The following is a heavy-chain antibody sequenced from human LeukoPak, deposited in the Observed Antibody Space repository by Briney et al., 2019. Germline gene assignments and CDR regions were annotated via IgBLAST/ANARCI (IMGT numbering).Heavy chain of an antibody. CDR1: GYTFTGYY. CDR3: ARDLILEGDSDY. D-gene: IGHD1-1*01. Sequence: GGSVTVSCKASGYTFTGYYMHWVRQAPGQGLEWMGWINHNSGGTNYAQKFQGRVTMTRDTSISSAYMELSRLRSDDTAVYYCARDLILEGDSDYWGQGTLVTVSS. J-gene: IGHJ4*02. CDR2: INHNSGGT. V-gene: IGHV1-2*02.